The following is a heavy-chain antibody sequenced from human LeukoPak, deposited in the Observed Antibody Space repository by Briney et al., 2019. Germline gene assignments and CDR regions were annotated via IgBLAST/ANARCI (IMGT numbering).Heavy chain of an antibody. Sequence: PGGSLRLSCAASGFTFSSYWMHWVRHAPGKGLVWVSRINSDGLSTSYSDSVKGRFTNSRDNAKNTLYLQMNSLRAEDAAVYYCARDRIEYTYGTGFDYWGQGTLVTVSS. J-gene: IGHJ4*02. V-gene: IGHV3-74*01. CDR3: ARDRIEYTYGTGFDY. D-gene: IGHD3-10*01. CDR1: GFTFSSYW. CDR2: INSDGLST.